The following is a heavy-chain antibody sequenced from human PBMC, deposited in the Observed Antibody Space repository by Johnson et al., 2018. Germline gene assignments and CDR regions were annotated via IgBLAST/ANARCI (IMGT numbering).Heavy chain of an antibody. D-gene: IGHD5/OR15-5a*01. J-gene: IGHJ6*04. CDR2: IKEDGSEE. CDR3: VRLSHVDV. Sequence: VQSGGSLRLSCAGSGFTFSTYWMNWIRQAPGKGLEWVANIKEDGSEEYYVDSEKGRFTISRDNAKNSLYLQMKSLRAEDTAVYYCVRLSHVDVWGKGTTVTVSS. CDR1: GFTFSTYW. V-gene: IGHV3-7*01.